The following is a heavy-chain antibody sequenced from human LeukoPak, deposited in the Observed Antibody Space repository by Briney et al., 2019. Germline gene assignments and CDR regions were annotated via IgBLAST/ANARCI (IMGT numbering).Heavy chain of an antibody. CDR1: GFTFGNYA. Sequence: GGSLRLSCAASGFTFGNYAMRWVRQAPGKGLEWVAAISGISGSTTIYAGSVKGRFTVSRDNSKNTLYLQMNSLRAEDTAVYYCARGGAAAFFDYWGQGTLVTVSS. D-gene: IGHD6-13*01. J-gene: IGHJ4*02. CDR3: ARGGAAAFFDY. CDR2: ISGISGSTT. V-gene: IGHV3-23*01.